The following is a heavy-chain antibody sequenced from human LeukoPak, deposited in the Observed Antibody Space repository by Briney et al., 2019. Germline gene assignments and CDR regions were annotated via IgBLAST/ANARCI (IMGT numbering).Heavy chain of an antibody. Sequence: GGSLRLSCAASGFTFSSYGMHWVRQAPGKGLEWVAVIWYDGSNKYYADSVKGRFTISRDNSKNTLYLQMNSLRAEDTAVYYCAKDTAAADPYYFDYWGQGTLVTVSS. CDR3: AKDTAAADPYYFDY. CDR2: IWYDGSNK. V-gene: IGHV3-30*02. J-gene: IGHJ4*02. CDR1: GFTFSSYG. D-gene: IGHD6-13*01.